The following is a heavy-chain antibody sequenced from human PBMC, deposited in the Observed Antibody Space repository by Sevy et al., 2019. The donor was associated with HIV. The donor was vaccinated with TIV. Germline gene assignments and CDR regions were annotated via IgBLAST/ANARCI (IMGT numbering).Heavy chain of an antibody. CDR2: IYYSGST. Sequence: SETLSLTCTVSGGSISSGGDYWSWIRQHPGKGLEWIGYIYYSGSTYYNPSLKSRVIISVDTSKNQFSLKLSSVTAEDTAVYYCARARGSSTSWYHYGMDVWGQGTTVTVSS. J-gene: IGHJ6*02. D-gene: IGHD2-2*01. CDR3: ARARGSSTSWYHYGMDV. CDR1: GGSISSGGDY. V-gene: IGHV4-31*03.